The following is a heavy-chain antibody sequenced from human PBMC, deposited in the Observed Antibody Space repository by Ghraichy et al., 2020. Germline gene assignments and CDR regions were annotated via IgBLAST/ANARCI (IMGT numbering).Heavy chain of an antibody. Sequence: ASVKVSCKVSGYTLTELSMHWVRQAPGKGLEWMGGFDPEDGETIYAQKFQGRVTMTEDTSTDTAYMELSSLRSEDTAVYYCATAGSGSYDWFDPWGQGTLSTVSS. CDR2: FDPEDGET. CDR3: ATAGSGSYDWFDP. V-gene: IGHV1-24*01. D-gene: IGHD1-26*01. CDR1: GYTLTELS. J-gene: IGHJ5*02.